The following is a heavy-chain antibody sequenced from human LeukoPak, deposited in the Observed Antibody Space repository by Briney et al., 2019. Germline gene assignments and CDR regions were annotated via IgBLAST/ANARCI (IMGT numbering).Heavy chain of an antibody. CDR1: RYTFTGYY. J-gene: IGHJ5*02. CDR3: ARRRGVGTSGGFWFDP. Sequence: ASVKVSCKASRYTFTGYYMHWVRQAPGQGLEWMGWINPNSGGTNYAQKFQGRVTMTRDTSISTAYMELSRLRSDDTAMYYCARRRGVGTSGGFWFDPWGQGTLVTVSS. V-gene: IGHV1-2*02. CDR2: INPNSGGT. D-gene: IGHD4-23*01.